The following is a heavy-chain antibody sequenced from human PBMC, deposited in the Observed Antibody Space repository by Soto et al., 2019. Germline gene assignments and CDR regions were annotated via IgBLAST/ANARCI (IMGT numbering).Heavy chain of an antibody. CDR2: TYYRSKWHN. Sequence: SQTLSLTCAISGDSVSINSAAWNLIRQSPSRGLEWLGRTYYRSKWHNDFAVSVKSRITIKPDTSKNQFSLQLNSVTPEDTAVYYCAGQHQWLDSWGQGTLVTVSS. CDR1: GDSVSINSAA. J-gene: IGHJ4*02. CDR3: AGQHQWLDS. D-gene: IGHD6-19*01. V-gene: IGHV6-1*01.